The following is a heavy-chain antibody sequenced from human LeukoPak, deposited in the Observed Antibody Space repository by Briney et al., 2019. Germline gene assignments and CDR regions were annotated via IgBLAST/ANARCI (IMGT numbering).Heavy chain of an antibody. D-gene: IGHD2-15*01. CDR3: AKTAAIVVVVAANDY. Sequence: GGSLRLSCAASGFTFSSYGMHWVRQAPGKGLEWVAFIRNDGSNKYYADSVKGRFTISRDNSKNTLYLQMNSLRAEDTAVYYCAKTAAIVVVVAANDYWGQGTLVTVSS. CDR2: IRNDGSNK. CDR1: GFTFSSYG. J-gene: IGHJ4*02. V-gene: IGHV3-30*02.